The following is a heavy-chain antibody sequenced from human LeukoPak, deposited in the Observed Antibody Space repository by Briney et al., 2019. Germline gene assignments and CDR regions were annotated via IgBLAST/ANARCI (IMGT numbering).Heavy chain of an antibody. Sequence: ASVKVSCKASEYTFTDYYIHWVRQAPGQGLEWMGRINPDRGGTSYAQKFQDGVTMTRDTSISTAYMELNRLKSDDTAIYYCARDVSGSRYGYGWLDPWGQGTLVTVSS. D-gene: IGHD5-18*01. CDR2: INPDRGGT. CDR3: ARDVSGSRYGYGWLDP. J-gene: IGHJ5*02. CDR1: EYTFTDYY. V-gene: IGHV1-2*06.